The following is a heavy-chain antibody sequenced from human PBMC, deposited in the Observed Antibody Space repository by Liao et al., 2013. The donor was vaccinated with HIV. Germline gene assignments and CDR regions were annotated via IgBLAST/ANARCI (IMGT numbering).Heavy chain of an antibody. CDR3: ARDFRLYCSSTSCSYWYFDL. Sequence: QVQLQQWGAGLLKPSETLSLTCAVYGGSFSGYYWSWIRQPPGKGLEWIGEINHSGSTSYNPSLKSRVTMSVDTSKNQFSLKLSSVTAADTAVYYCARDFRLYCSSTSCSYWYFDLWGRGTLVTVSS. CDR2: INHSGST. J-gene: IGHJ2*01. CDR1: GGSFSGYY. V-gene: IGHV4-34*01. D-gene: IGHD2-2*01.